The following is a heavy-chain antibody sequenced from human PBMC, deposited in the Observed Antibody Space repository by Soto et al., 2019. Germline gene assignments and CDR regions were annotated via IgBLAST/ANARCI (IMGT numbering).Heavy chain of an antibody. CDR3: ARGGPYDFWSGYYNDNWFDP. Sequence: PSETLSLTCTVSGGSISSYYWSWIRQPAGKGLEWIGRIYTSGSTNYNPSLKSRVTMSVDTSKNQFSLKLSSVTAADTAVYYCARGGPYDFWSGYYNDNWFDPWGQGTLVTVSS. CDR2: IYTSGST. CDR1: GGSISSYY. V-gene: IGHV4-4*07. J-gene: IGHJ5*02. D-gene: IGHD3-3*01.